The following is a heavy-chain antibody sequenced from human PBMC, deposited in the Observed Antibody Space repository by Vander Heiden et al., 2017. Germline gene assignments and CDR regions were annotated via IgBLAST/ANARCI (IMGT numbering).Heavy chain of an antibody. J-gene: IGHJ3*02. V-gene: IGHV3-30*18. CDR3: AKAPTTVATHGAFDI. D-gene: IGHD4-17*01. Sequence: QVQLVESGGGVVQPGSSLRLSCAASGFTFSRYGKHWVRQAPGKGLEWVAVISYDGSNEYYGDSVKGRFTISRDNSKNTLYLQMNSLRAEDTAVYYCAKAPTTVATHGAFDIWGQGTMVTVSS. CDR1: GFTFSRYG. CDR2: ISYDGSNE.